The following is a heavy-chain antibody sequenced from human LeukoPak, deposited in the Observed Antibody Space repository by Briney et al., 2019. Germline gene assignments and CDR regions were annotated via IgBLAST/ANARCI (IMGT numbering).Heavy chain of an antibody. J-gene: IGHJ4*02. Sequence: SETLSVTCAGYGGFLSGYYWRWLRQPPGKGQVGIGEINHGGSTNYNPSLKSRVTISGDTSKNRLWLKLSSLTAADTAANCCARGDLDSSGWPLGYWGQGNLVTVSS. CDR3: ARGDLDSSGWPLGY. V-gene: IGHV4-34*01. CDR2: INHGGST. CDR1: GGFLSGYY. D-gene: IGHD6-19*01.